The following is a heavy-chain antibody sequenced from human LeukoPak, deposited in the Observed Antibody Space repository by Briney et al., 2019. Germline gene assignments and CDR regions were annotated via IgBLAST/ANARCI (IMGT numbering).Heavy chain of an antibody. V-gene: IGHV4-59*08. D-gene: IGHD3-22*01. CDR3: ARHFRSDYYDSSGYSYFDY. CDR2: IYYSGST. Sequence: SETLSLTCTVSGGSISSYYWSWIRQPPGKGLEWIGYIYYSGSTNYNPSLKSRVTISVDTSKNQFSLKLSSVTAADTAVYYCARHFRSDYYDSSGYSYFDYWGQGTLVTVSS. J-gene: IGHJ4*02. CDR1: GGSISSYY.